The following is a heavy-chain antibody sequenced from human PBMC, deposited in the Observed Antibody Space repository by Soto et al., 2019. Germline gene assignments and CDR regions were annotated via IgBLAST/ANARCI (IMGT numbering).Heavy chain of an antibody. D-gene: IGHD3-10*01. CDR3: VKNSGWFNT. V-gene: IGHV1-46*04. Sequence: GASVKVSCKAHGSTFTSYYMHWVRQAPGQGLERMGIINPSGGRTYHADSVKGRFTISRDNSRNTVYLQMNSLRGDDTALYYCVKNSGWFNTWGQGALVTVSS. CDR1: GSTFTSYY. CDR2: INPSGGRT. J-gene: IGHJ5*02.